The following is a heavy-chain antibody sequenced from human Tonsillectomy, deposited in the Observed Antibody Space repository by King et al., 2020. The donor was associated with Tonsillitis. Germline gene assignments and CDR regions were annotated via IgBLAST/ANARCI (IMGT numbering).Heavy chain of an antibody. V-gene: IGHV4-38-2*01. CDR3: ASSRDWYFDL. CDR1: GYSISSGYY. Sequence: LQLQESGPGLVKPSETLSLTCAVSGYSISSGYYWGWIRQPPGKGLEWIGSIYHSGSTYYNPSLKSRVTISVDTSKNQFPLKLSSVTAADPAVYYCASSRDWYFDLWGRGTLVTVSS. J-gene: IGHJ2*01. CDR2: IYHSGST.